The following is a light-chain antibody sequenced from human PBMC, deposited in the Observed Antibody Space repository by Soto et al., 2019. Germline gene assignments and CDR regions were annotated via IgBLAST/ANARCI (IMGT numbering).Light chain of an antibody. J-gene: IGKJ2*02. CDR2: GAS. CDR3: QQYGSSPLCT. Sequence: IVLTQCPGTLSLSPGERATLSCRASQSVSSSYLAWFQQKPGQAPRLLIYGASSRATGIPDRFSGSGSGTDFTLTISRLEPEDFAVYYCQQYGSSPLCTFGQGTKLEIK. CDR1: QSVSSSY. V-gene: IGKV3-20*01.